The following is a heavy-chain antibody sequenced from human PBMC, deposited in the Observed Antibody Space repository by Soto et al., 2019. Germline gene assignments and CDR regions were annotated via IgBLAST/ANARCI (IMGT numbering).Heavy chain of an antibody. J-gene: IGHJ4*02. CDR3: ARDSRDCSSTSCPDY. Sequence: GESLKISCAASGFTFSSYSMNWVRQAPGKGLEWVSSISSSSSYIYYADSVKGRFTISRDNAKNSLYLQMNSLRAEDTAVYYCARDSRDCSSTSCPDYWGQGTLVTVSS. D-gene: IGHD2-2*01. CDR1: GFTFSSYS. V-gene: IGHV3-21*01. CDR2: ISSSSSYI.